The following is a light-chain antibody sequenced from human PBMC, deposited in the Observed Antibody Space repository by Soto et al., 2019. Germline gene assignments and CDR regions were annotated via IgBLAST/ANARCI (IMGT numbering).Light chain of an antibody. CDR1: QGIRTY. CDR3: QKYDRSRWT. Sequence: IQMTQSPSSLSASVGDRVTITCRASQGIRTYLAWYQQKPGKVPKLLIFSSSTLHSGVPPRFSGSGSGTDFTLTISRLQPEVVRRDYFQKYDRSRWTFCQGTKVE. J-gene: IGKJ1*01. V-gene: IGKV1-27*01. CDR2: SSS.